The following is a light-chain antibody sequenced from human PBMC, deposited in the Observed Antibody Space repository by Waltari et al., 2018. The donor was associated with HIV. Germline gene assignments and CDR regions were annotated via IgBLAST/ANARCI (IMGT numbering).Light chain of an antibody. CDR3: AAWDDSLSGYV. CDR2: RKN. V-gene: IGLV1-47*01. J-gene: IGLJ1*01. Sequence: QSVLTQPPSASGTPGQRVTISCSGRSSNIGSQNVYWYQQLPGTAPNLRIYRKNQRPSVVPDRFAGSKSGTSASLSSSGLRSEDEADYYCAAWDDSLSGYVFGTGTKVTVL. CDR1: SSNIGSQN.